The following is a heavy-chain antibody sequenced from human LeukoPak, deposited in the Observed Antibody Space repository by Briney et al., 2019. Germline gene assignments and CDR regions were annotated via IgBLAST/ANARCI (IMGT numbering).Heavy chain of an antibody. CDR3: ARGGARALLLRVFSDSDY. V-gene: IGHV1-2*02. D-gene: IGHD2-15*01. J-gene: IGHJ4*02. CDR1: GYTFTGYY. CDR2: INPNSGGT. Sequence: GASVKVSCKASGYTFTGYYMHWVRQAPGQGLEWMGWINPNSGGTNYAQKFQGRVTMTRDTSISTAYMELSRLRSDDTAVYYCARGGARALLLRVFSDSDYWGQGTLVTVSS.